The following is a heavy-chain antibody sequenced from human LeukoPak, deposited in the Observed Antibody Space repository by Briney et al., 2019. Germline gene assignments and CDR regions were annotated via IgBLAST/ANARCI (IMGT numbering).Heavy chain of an antibody. CDR1: GYTFTSYD. J-gene: IGHJ3*02. V-gene: IGHV1-8*01. CDR3: ARGRGPYYDSSGTDAFDI. CDR2: MNPNSGNT. Sequence: ASVKVSCKASGYTFTSYDINWVRQATGQGLEWMGWMNPNSGNTGYAQKFQGRVTMTRNTSISTAYMELSSLRSEDTAVYYCARGRGPYYDSSGTDAFDIWGKGTRVTVSS. D-gene: IGHD3-22*01.